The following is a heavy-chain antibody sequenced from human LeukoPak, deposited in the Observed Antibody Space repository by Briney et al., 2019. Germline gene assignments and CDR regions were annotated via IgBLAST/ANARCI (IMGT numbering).Heavy chain of an antibody. CDR2: VHSSGDT. Sequence: SETLSLTCAVYGGSFSGYYWSWIRQPPGKGLEWIGYVHSSGDTNYNPSLRNRVTISVDTSKNQFSLKLSSVTAADTAVYYCARGRIYNSGRPDYWGQGTLVTVSS. D-gene: IGHD6-19*01. CDR1: GGSFSGYY. CDR3: ARGRIYNSGRPDY. V-gene: IGHV4-59*01. J-gene: IGHJ4*02.